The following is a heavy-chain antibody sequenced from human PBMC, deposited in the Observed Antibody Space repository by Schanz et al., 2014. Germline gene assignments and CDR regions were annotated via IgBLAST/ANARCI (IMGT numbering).Heavy chain of an antibody. Sequence: EGQLVESGGGLVQPGGSLRLSCVVSGFNFRNYWMSWVRQAPGKGLEWVASIKQEGDEKNYVDSVKGRFTISRDNAKNSLFLQMYSLRADDTAVYYCVRDRGFCANDICWLRYYMDVWGNGTTVTVSS. V-gene: IGHV3-7*01. CDR3: VRDRGFCANDICWLRYYMDV. D-gene: IGHD2-8*01. CDR2: IKQEGDEK. CDR1: GFNFRNYW. J-gene: IGHJ6*03.